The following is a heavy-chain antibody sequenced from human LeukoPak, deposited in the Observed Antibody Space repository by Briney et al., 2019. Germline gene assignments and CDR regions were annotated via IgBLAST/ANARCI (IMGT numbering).Heavy chain of an antibody. CDR2: IKQDGSDK. D-gene: IGHD3-3*01. CDR1: EFTFSSYW. CDR3: ARYGPNDSPFDY. Sequence: GGSLRLSCAASEFTFSSYWMSWARQAPGKGLEWVANIKQDGSDKYYVDSVKGRFTISRDNAKNSLYLQMNSLRVEDTAVYYCARYGPNDSPFDYWGQGTLVTVSS. J-gene: IGHJ4*02. V-gene: IGHV3-7*01.